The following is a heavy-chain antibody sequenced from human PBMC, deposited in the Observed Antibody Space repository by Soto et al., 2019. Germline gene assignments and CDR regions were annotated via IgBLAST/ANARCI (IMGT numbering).Heavy chain of an antibody. CDR1: GGTFSSYA. Sequence: SVKVSCKASGGTFSSYAISWVRQAPGQGLEWMGGIIPIFGTANYAQKFQGRVTITADESTSTAYMELRSLRSEDTAVYYCAIDCSSTSCYLRAHDAFDICGQGTMVTFSS. CDR3: AIDCSSTSCYLRAHDAFDI. V-gene: IGHV1-69*13. J-gene: IGHJ3*02. D-gene: IGHD2-2*01. CDR2: IIPIFGTA.